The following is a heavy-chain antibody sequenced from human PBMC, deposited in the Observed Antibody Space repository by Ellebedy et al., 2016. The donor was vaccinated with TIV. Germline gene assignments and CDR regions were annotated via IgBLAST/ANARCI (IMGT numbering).Heavy chain of an antibody. V-gene: IGHV4-34*01. CDR3: ARQGTGSTQWTFDI. CDR1: GGSFSGYY. CDR2: INHSGST. D-gene: IGHD1-1*01. J-gene: IGHJ3*02. Sequence: MPSETLSLTCAVYGGSFSGYYWSWIRQPPGKGLEWIGEINHSGSTNYNPSLKSRVTISVDTSKSQFSLKLTVTAADTAVYYCARQGTGSTQWTFDIWGQGTVVTVSS.